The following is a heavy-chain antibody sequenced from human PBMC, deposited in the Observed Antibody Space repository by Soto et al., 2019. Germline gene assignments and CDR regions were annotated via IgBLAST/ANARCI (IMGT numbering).Heavy chain of an antibody. CDR3: ARDIGSYAYGEGY. D-gene: IGHD3-10*01. CDR1: GGSINSYW. Sequence: SETLSLTCSVSGGSINSYWWSWIRQPAGKGLEWIGRVYSSGTTDYNPPLNSRATLSVETSKNQFSLKLSSVTAADTAVYYCARDIGSYAYGEGYWGQGIQVTVSS. J-gene: IGHJ4*02. V-gene: IGHV4-4*07. CDR2: VYSSGTT.